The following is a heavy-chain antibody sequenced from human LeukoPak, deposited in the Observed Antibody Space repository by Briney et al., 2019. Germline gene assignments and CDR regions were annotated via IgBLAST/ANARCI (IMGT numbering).Heavy chain of an antibody. CDR2: IYYSGST. Sequence: SETLSLTCTVSGGSISSYYWSWIRQPPGKGLEWIGYIYYSGSTNYNPSLKSRVTISVDTSKNQFSLKLSSVTAAGTAVYYCARAVPYNWNPWWFDPWGQGTLVTVSS. D-gene: IGHD1-20*01. J-gene: IGHJ5*02. CDR1: GGSISSYY. CDR3: ARAVPYNWNPWWFDP. V-gene: IGHV4-59*01.